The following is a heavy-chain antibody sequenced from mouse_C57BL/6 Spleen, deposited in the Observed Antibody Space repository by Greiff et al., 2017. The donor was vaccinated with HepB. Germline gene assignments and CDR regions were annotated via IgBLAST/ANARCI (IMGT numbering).Heavy chain of an antibody. V-gene: IGHV1-15*01. J-gene: IGHJ2*01. CDR2: IDPETGGT. Sequence: VKLVESGAELVRPGASVTLSCKASGYTFTDYEMHWVKQTPVHGLEWIGAIDPETGGTAYNQKFKGKAILTADKSSSTAYMELRSLTSEDSAVYYCTRGGDYYGSSYFDYWGQGTTLTVSS. CDR1: GYTFTDYE. CDR3: TRGGDYYGSSYFDY. D-gene: IGHD1-1*01.